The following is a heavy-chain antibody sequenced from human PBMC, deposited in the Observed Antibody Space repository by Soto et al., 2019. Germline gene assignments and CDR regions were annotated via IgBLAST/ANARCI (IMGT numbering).Heavy chain of an antibody. D-gene: IGHD2-15*01. V-gene: IGHV4-34*01. Sequence: SETLSLTCAVYGGSFSGYYWSWIRQPPGKGLEWIGEINHSGSTNYNPSLKSRVTISVDTSKNQFSLRLTSVTAADTALYYCARMVGGSGLDYWGQGAMVTVSS. CDR2: INHSGST. CDR3: ARMVGGSGLDY. CDR1: GGSFSGYY. J-gene: IGHJ4*02.